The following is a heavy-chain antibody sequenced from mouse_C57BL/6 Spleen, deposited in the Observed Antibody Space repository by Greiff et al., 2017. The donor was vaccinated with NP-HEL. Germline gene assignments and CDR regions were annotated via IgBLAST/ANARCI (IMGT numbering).Heavy chain of an antibody. V-gene: IGHV1-52*01. CDR1: GYTFTSYW. J-gene: IGHJ4*01. Sequence: LQKPGAGRGRTGSSVRLSCKASGYTFTSYWMHWVKQRPIQGLEWIGNIDPSDSETHYNQKFKDKATLTVDKSSSTAYMQLSSLTSEDSAVYYCARSTMVTGYAMDYWGQGTSVTVSS. D-gene: IGHD2-2*01. CDR3: ARSTMVTGYAMDY. CDR2: IDPSDSET.